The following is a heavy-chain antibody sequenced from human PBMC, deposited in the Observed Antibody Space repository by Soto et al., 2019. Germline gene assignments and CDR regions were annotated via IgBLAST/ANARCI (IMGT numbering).Heavy chain of an antibody. V-gene: IGHV2-5*02. D-gene: IGHD6-19*01. Sequence: QITLRESGPTLVKPTQTLTLTCTFSGFSLNTRGVGVGWIRQPPGKALEWLALSYWDEDKRYRPSLESRLTITKDTSKNQVVLIMTNMDPVDTATYYCAHRRLRLAMTGTRGSFDPWGQGTLVTVSS. CDR3: AHRRLRLAMTGTRGSFDP. CDR2: SYWDEDK. CDR1: GFSLNTRGVG. J-gene: IGHJ5*02.